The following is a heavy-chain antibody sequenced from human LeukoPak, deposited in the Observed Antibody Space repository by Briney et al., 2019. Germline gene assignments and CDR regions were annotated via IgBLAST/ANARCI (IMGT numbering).Heavy chain of an antibody. CDR3: ARDTPVVVAATHYLDRAPLAFDY. Sequence: GASVKVSCKASGYTFTSYGISWVRQAPGQGLEWMGWISAYNGNTNYEQKLQGRVTMTTDTSTSTAYMELRSLRSEDTAVYYCARDTPVVVAATHYLDRAPLAFDYWGQGTLVTVSS. D-gene: IGHD2-15*01. V-gene: IGHV1-18*01. CDR1: GYTFTSYG. J-gene: IGHJ4*02. CDR2: ISAYNGNT.